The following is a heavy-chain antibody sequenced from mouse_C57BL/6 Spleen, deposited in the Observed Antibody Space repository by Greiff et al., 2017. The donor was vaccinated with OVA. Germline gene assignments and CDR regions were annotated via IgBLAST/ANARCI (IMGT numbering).Heavy chain of an antibody. D-gene: IGHD4-1*01. V-gene: IGHV14-1*01. CDR3: TTGSNWERGFAY. J-gene: IGHJ3*01. CDR2: IDPEDGDT. Sequence: EVQLQQSGAELVRPGASVKLSCTASGFNIKDYYMHWVKQRPEQGLEWIGRIDPEDGDTESAPKFQGKATMTADTSSNTAYLQLSSLTSEDTAVYYCTTGSNWERGFAYWGQGTLVTVSA. CDR1: GFNIKDYY.